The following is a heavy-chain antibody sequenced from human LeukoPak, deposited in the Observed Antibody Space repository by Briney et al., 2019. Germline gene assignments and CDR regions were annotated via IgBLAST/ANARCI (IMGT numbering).Heavy chain of an antibody. V-gene: IGHV1-18*01. CDR3: ARGMGDLDS. D-gene: IGHD3-16*01. CDR1: GYTFTS. J-gene: IGHJ4*02. CDR2: ISAYNGNT. Sequence: GASVKVSCKASGYTFTSISWVRQAPGQGLEWMGWISAYNGNTNYAQKLQGRVTMTTDTSTSTAYMELRSLTSDATAVYYCARGMGDLDSWGQGTLVTVSS.